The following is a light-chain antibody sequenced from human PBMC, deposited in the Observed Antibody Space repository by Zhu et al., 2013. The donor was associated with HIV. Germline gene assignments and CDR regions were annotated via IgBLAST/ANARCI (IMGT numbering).Light chain of an antibody. J-gene: IGKJ3*01. CDR3: QQSYSTPFA. Sequence: DIQMTQSPSSLSASVGDRVTITCRASQGISNSLAWYQQKPGKVPKLLIYAASTLSSEVPSRFSGSGSGTEFTLTISSLQPDDFATYYCQQSYSTPFAFGPGTKVDIK. CDR2: AAS. CDR1: QGISNS. V-gene: IGKV1-27*01.